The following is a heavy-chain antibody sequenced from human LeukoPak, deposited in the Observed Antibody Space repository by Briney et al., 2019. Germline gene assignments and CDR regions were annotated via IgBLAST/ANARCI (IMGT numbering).Heavy chain of an antibody. D-gene: IGHD3-3*01. CDR2: ISAYNGNT. V-gene: IGHV1-18*01. J-gene: IGHJ6*02. CDR1: GYTFTSYG. Sequence: GASVKVSCKASGYTFTSYGISWVRQAPGQGLEWMGWISAYNGNTNYAQKLQGRVTMTTDTSTSTAYMELRSLRSDDTAVYYCARPRFLEWLRYQSYYYYGMDVWGQGTTVTVSS. CDR3: ARPRFLEWLRYQSYYYYGMDV.